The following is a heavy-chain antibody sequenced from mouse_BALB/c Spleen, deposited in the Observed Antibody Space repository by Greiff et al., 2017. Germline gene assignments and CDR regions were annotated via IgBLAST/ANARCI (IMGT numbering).Heavy chain of an antibody. CDR2: IYPGNSDT. D-gene: IGHD1-2*01. CDR1: GYSFTSYW. V-gene: IGHV1-5*01. CDR3: TRGGPPYGFYFDY. Sequence: EVQLQQSGTVLARPGASVKMSCKASGYSFTSYWMHWVKQRPGQGLEWIGAIYPGNSDTSYNQKFKGKAKLTAVTSASTAYMELSSLTNEDSAVYYCTRGGPPYGFYFDYWGQGTTLTVSS. J-gene: IGHJ2*01.